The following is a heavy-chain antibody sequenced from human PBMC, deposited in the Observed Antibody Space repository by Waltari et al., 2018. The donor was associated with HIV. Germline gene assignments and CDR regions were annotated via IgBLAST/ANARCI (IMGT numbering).Heavy chain of an antibody. CDR2: ISGSGSSK. D-gene: IGHD2-15*01. Sequence: EVELLESGGTLVQPGGSLRVSCAASGLIFKNYAMGWVRQAPGGGLEWVSGISGSGSSKYYADSVKGRFIISRDNSKNTLYLQMNSLGDEDTAVYYCAKVGYDIVSKKKYYFDYWGQGTLVTVSS. J-gene: IGHJ4*02. CDR3: AKVGYDIVSKKKYYFDY. CDR1: GLIFKNYA. V-gene: IGHV3-23*01.